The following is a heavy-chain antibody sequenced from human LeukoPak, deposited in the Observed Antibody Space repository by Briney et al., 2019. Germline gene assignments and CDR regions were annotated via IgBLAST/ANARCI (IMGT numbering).Heavy chain of an antibody. V-gene: IGHV4-4*07. CDR2: IYTSGST. J-gene: IGHJ3*02. CDR1: GASVSSSH. D-gene: IGHD2-2*01. Sequence: SETLSLTCVVSGASVSSSHWSWIRQPAGKGLEWIGRIYTSGSTNYNPSLKSRVTMSVDTSKNQFSLKLSSVTAADTAVYYCARAGVICSSTSCYSDSDDAFDIWGQGTMVTVSS. CDR3: ARAGVICSSTSCYSDSDDAFDI.